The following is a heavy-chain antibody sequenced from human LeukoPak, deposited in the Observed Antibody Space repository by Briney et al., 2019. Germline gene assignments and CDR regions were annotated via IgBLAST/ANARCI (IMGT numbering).Heavy chain of an antibody. CDR1: GGSISSGDYY. Sequence: KPSETLSLTCTVSGGSISSGDYYWRWIRQPPGKGLEWIGYIYYSGSTYYNPSLKSRITISVDTSNNQFSLKLSSVTAADTVVYYCARAGDKLLNWFDPWGQGTLVTVSS. CDR3: ARAGDKLLNWFDP. V-gene: IGHV4-30-4*01. CDR2: IYYSGST. D-gene: IGHD1-14*01. J-gene: IGHJ5*02.